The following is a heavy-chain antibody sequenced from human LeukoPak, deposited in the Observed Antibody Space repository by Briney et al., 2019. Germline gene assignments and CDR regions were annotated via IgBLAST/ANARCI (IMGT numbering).Heavy chain of an antibody. D-gene: IGHD1-20*01. Sequence: SETLSLTCAVYGGSFSGYYWSWIRQPPGKGLEWIGEINHSGSTNYNPSLKSRVTISVDTSKNQFSLKLSSVTAAGTAVYYCARFRGAITGTAFDYWGQGTLVTVSS. CDR3: ARFRGAITGTAFDY. J-gene: IGHJ4*02. CDR2: INHSGST. CDR1: GGSFSGYY. V-gene: IGHV4-34*01.